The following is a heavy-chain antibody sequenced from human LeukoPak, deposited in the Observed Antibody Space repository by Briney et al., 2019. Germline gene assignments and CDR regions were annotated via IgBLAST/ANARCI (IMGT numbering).Heavy chain of an antibody. V-gene: IGHV4-59*01. CDR1: GGSISSYY. Sequence: SETLSLTCTVSGGSISSYYWSWIRQPPGKGLEWIGYIYYSGSTNYNPSLKSRVTISVDTSKNQFSLKLSSVTAADTAVYYCAGAYYGGTPIDYWGQGTLVTVSS. D-gene: IGHD4-23*01. CDR3: AGAYYGGTPIDY. CDR2: IYYSGST. J-gene: IGHJ4*02.